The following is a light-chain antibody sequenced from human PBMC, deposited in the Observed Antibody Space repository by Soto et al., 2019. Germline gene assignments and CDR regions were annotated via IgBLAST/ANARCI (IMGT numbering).Light chain of an antibody. CDR3: QQYGSLSWT. V-gene: IGKV3-20*01. J-gene: IGKJ1*01. CDR1: QSLTNSF. Sequence: EFVLTQSPGTLSLSPGERATLSCRASQSLTNSFIAWYQQRPGQAPRLLIYDTSSRASGIPDRFSGSGSGTDFTLTISRLEPEDFAVYYCQQYGSLSWTFGQGTKVDIK. CDR2: DTS.